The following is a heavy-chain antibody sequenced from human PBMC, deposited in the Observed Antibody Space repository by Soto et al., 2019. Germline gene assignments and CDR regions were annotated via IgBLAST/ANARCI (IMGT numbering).Heavy chain of an antibody. CDR3: ARETGLGVAAAGSFDS. J-gene: IGHJ4*02. CDR1: GFTFSNYP. V-gene: IGHV3-30*04. D-gene: IGHD6-13*01. Sequence: QVQLVESGGGVVQPGKSLRLSCAASGFTFSNYPRNWVRQAPGKGLEWVSVISYDGTRKYYADSVKGRFTISRDNSKNTLYLQMNSLRPEDTAVYYCARETGLGVAAAGSFDSWGQGARVTVSS. CDR2: ISYDGTRK.